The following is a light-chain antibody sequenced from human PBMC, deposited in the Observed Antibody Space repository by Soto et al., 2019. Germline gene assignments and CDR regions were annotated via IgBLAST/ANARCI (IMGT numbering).Light chain of an antibody. Sequence: DIVMTQSPATLSVSPGERATLSCRASQSVFSSLAWYQQKPGQAPRLLIYGAATRATGIPARFSGSGSGTEFTLTISSLQSEDFAVYYCQQRTSWPPWTFGQGTKVDIK. CDR1: QSVFSS. J-gene: IGKJ1*01. CDR2: GAA. V-gene: IGKV3-15*01. CDR3: QQRTSWPPWT.